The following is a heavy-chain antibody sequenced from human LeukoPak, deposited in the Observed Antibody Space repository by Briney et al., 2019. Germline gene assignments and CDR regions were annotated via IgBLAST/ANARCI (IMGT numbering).Heavy chain of an antibody. CDR1: GGTFSSYA. V-gene: IGHV1-69*05. J-gene: IGHJ3*02. CDR3: ARSGLYTAAADPLAFDI. CDR2: IIPIFGTA. Sequence: PVKVSCKASGGTFSSYAISWVRQAPGQGLEWMGGIIPIFGTANYAQKFQGRVTITTDESTSTAYMELSSLRSGDTAVYYCARSGLYTAAADPLAFDIWGRGTMVTVSS. D-gene: IGHD6-13*01.